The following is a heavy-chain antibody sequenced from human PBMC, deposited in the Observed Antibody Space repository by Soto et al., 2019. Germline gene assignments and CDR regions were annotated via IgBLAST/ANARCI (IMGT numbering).Heavy chain of an antibody. J-gene: IGHJ6*02. CDR1: GGSISSGGYS. CDR3: ARVRLRYGDYGARNMVV. V-gene: IGHV4-30-2*01. Sequence: SETLSLTCAVSGGSISSGGYSWSWIRQPPGKGLEWIGYIYHSGSTYYNPSLKSRVTISVDRSKNQFSLKLSSVTSAHPAVYYCARVRLRYGDYGARNMVVWGQGTTVTVCS. D-gene: IGHD4-17*01. CDR2: IYHSGST.